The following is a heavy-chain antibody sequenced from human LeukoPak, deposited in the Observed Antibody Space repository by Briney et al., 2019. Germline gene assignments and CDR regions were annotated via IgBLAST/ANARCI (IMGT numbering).Heavy chain of an antibody. V-gene: IGHV1-2*06. Sequence: ASVKVSCKASGYTFTGYYMHWVRQAPGQGLEWMGRINPNSGGTNYAQKFQGRVTMTRDTSISTAYMELSRLRSADTAVYYCARAWVYYGSGSYYNDWGQGTLVTVSS. J-gene: IGHJ4*02. CDR2: INPNSGGT. D-gene: IGHD3-10*01. CDR1: GYTFTGYY. CDR3: ARAWVYYGSGSYYND.